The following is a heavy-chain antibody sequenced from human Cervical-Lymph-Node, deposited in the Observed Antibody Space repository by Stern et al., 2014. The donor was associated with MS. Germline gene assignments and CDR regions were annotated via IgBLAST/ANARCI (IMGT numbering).Heavy chain of an antibody. CDR1: GGTFSRYG. CDR3: ARGPYNRDFFEY. J-gene: IGHJ4*02. CDR2: IIPVVGTA. Sequence: GQLVESGAEVRKPGSSVKVSCKASGGTFSRYGISWVRQAPGQGLEWMGGIIPVVGTADYAEQFQGRVTITADGSTSTAYMELSSLTSADTAVYYCARGPYNRDFFEYWGQGTLVTVSS. V-gene: IGHV1-69*01. D-gene: IGHD1-1*01.